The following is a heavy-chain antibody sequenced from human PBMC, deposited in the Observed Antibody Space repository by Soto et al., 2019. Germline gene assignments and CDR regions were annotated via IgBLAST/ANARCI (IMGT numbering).Heavy chain of an antibody. CDR3: ARIQPGGAAAGTRAAFDI. CDR1: GGSISSSSYY. D-gene: IGHD6-13*01. V-gene: IGHV4-39*01. J-gene: IGHJ3*02. CDR2: IYYSGST. Sequence: PSETLSLTCTVSGGSISSSSYYWGWIRQPPGKGLEWIGSIYYSGSTYYNPSLKSRVTISVDTSKNQFSLKLSSVTAADTAVYYCARIQPGGAAAGTRAAFDIWGQGTKVTVSS.